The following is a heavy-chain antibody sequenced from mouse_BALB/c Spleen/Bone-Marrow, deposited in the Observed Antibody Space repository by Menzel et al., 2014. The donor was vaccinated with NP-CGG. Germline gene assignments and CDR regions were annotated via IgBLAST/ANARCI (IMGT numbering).Heavy chain of an antibody. CDR2: INPGSGST. CDR1: GYAFTDYL. V-gene: IGHV1-54*01. J-gene: IGHJ2*01. Sequence: QVQLQQSGAELVRPGTSVKVSCKTSGYAFTDYLMEWLKQRPGQGLEWIGVINPGSGSTNYNEKFKDKATLTADKSSSTAYIQLSSLTSDDSAVYFCARYDGYFYYWGQGTTLTVSS. CDR3: ARYDGYFYY. D-gene: IGHD2-3*01.